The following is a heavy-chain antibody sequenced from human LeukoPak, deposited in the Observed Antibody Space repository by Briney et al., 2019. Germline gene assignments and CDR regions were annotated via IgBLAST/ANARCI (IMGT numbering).Heavy chain of an antibody. Sequence: ASETLSLTCTVSGGSISSSSYYWGWIRQPPGKGLEWIGSIYYSGSTYYNPSLKSRVTISVDTSKNQFSLKLSSVTAADTAVYYCARIYSSLTGPRDHWGQGTPVTVSS. J-gene: IGHJ4*02. CDR3: ARIYSSLTGPRDH. D-gene: IGHD7-27*01. V-gene: IGHV4-39*07. CDR1: GGSISSSSYY. CDR2: IYYSGST.